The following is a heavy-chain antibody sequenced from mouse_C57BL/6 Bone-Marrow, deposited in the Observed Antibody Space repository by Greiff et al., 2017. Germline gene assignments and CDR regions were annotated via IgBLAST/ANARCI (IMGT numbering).Heavy chain of an antibody. Sequence: SGAELVRPGTSVKMSCKASGYTFTNYWIGWAKQRPGHGLEWIGDIYPGGGYTNYNEKFKGKATLTADKSSSTAYMQFSSLTSEDSAIYYCARSGDYDRFAYWGQGTLVTVSA. CDR1: GYTFTNYW. CDR2: IYPGGGYT. J-gene: IGHJ3*01. D-gene: IGHD2-4*01. CDR3: ARSGDYDRFAY. V-gene: IGHV1-63*01.